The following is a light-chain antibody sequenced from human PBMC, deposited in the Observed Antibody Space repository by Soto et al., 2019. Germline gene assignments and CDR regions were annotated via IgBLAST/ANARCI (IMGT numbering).Light chain of an antibody. Sequence: EIVLTQSPGTLSLSPGETATLSCRASQSVSSSYLAWYQQKPGQAPRLLIYGASSRATGIPDRFSGSGSGTDFTLTISRLESEGFAVYYCQQYGGSPLFTFGRGTKVDVK. J-gene: IGKJ3*01. V-gene: IGKV3-20*01. CDR1: QSVSSSY. CDR2: GAS. CDR3: QQYGGSPLFT.